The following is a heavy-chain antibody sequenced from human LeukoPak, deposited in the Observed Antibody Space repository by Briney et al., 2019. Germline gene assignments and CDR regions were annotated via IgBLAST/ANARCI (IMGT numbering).Heavy chain of an antibody. Sequence: QPGRSLRLSCAASGFTFSSYGMHWVRQAPGKGLEWVAVIWYDGSNKYYADSVKGRFTISRDNSKNTLYLQMNSLRAEDTAVYYCARGGRTRGPLSDFDYWGQGTLVTVSS. V-gene: IGHV3-33*01. CDR3: ARGGRTRGPLSDFDY. CDR1: GFTFSSYG. D-gene: IGHD1/OR15-1a*01. CDR2: IWYDGSNK. J-gene: IGHJ4*02.